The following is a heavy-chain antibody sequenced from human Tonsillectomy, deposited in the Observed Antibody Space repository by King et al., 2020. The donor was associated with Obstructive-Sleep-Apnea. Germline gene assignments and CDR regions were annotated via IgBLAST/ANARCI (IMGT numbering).Heavy chain of an antibody. CDR2: ISWNSDDI. CDR3: AKGAFGTTSHFDF. Sequence: VQLVESGGGLVQPGKSLRLSCAASGFTFDDYAMHWVRQAPGKGLEWVSGISWNSDDIRYADSVKGRFTISRDNAKNSLYLQMNSLRPEDTALYYCAKGAFGTTSHFDFWGQGTLVTVSS. J-gene: IGHJ4*02. V-gene: IGHV3-9*01. CDR1: GFTFDDYA. D-gene: IGHD4-17*01.